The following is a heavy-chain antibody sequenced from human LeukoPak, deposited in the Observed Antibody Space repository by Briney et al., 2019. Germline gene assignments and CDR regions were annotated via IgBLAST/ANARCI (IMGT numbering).Heavy chain of an antibody. V-gene: IGHV4-38-2*02. CDR3: ATGYASGWTSDFDY. CDR2: VYYDGRT. J-gene: IGHJ4*02. Sequence: PSETLSLTCTVSGYSLSSGYFWDWIRQPPGKGLEWIGTVYYDGRTYYNPSVKSRATLSKDTSDNRFSLDLRSVTASDTAVYYSATGYASGWTSDFDYWGQGILVTVSP. CDR1: GYSLSSGYF. D-gene: IGHD6-19*01.